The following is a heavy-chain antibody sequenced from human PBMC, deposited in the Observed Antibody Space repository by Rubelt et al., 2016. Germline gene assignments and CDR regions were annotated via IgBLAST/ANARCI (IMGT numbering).Heavy chain of an antibody. V-gene: IGHV1-46*01. CDR3: ARAADQDFDY. CDR1: GYTFSNYY. CDR2: IKASDGTT. J-gene: IGHJ4*02. Sequence: QVQLVQSGAEVKKPGASVKVSCKASGYTFSNYYMHWVRQAPGQGLEWMGMIKASDGTTRHAKKFKDRVTVTRDTSTSTLYMELGSLGSEDTAVDYCARAADQDFDYWGQGTLVTVSS.